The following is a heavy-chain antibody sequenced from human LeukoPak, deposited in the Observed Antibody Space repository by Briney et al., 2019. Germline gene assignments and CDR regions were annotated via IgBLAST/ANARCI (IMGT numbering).Heavy chain of an antibody. J-gene: IGHJ4*02. D-gene: IGHD2-15*01. CDR1: GFTFSSYA. V-gene: IGHV3-23*01. Sequence: GGSLRLSSAASGFTFSSYAMSWVRQAPGKGLEWVSTISSSGGSTYYADSVKGRFTISRDNSKNTLYLQMNSLRAEDTAVYYCAALYYFDYWGQGTLVTVSS. CDR3: AALYYFDY. CDR2: ISSSGGST.